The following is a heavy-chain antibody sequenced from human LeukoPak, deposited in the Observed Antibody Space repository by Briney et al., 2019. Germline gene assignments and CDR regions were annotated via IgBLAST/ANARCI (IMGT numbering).Heavy chain of an antibody. CDR2: IYYSGST. Sequence: SETLSLTCTVSGGSISSYYWSWIRQPPGKGLEWIGYIYYSGSTNYNPSLKSRVTISVDTSKNQYSLKLSSVTAADTAVYYCARGAFYGDYDYWGQGTLVTVSS. V-gene: IGHV4-59*01. CDR1: GGSISSYY. J-gene: IGHJ4*02. D-gene: IGHD4-17*01. CDR3: ARGAFYGDYDY.